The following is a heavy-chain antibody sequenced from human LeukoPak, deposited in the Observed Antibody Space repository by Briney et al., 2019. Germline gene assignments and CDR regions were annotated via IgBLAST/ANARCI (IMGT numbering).Heavy chain of an antibody. CDR3: ARVGADYYDGRTYYHGY. V-gene: IGHV3-53*01. J-gene: IGHJ4*02. CDR1: GGSISSYY. Sequence: ETLSLTCTVSGGSISSYYWSWVRQAPGKGLEWVSLIYSGGATYYAGSVKGRFTISRDNSKNTLCLEMNSLRAEDTAVYYCARVGADYYDGRTYYHGYWGQGTPVTVSS. CDR2: IYSGGAT. D-gene: IGHD3-22*01.